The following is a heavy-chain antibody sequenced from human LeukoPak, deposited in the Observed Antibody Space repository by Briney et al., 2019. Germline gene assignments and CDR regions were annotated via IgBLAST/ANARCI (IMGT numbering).Heavy chain of an antibody. CDR3: TRDDGYNRFYI. CDR1: GFIFKKTW. D-gene: IGHD5-24*01. V-gene: IGHV3-7*01. Sequence: GGSLRLSCAASGFIFKKTWMTWVRQAPGKGLEWVANINDDGKTTNHVDSVRGRFTISRDNTRNLLYLQMNSLRADDTAVYYCTRDDGYNRFYIWGQGTMVSVSS. J-gene: IGHJ3*02. CDR2: INDDGKTT.